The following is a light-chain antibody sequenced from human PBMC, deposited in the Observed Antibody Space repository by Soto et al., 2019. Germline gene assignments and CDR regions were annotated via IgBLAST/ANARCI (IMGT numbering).Light chain of an antibody. J-gene: IGKJ4*01. CDR3: QQFSSYPLN. CDR1: QTVRNNY. V-gene: IGKV3-20*01. Sequence: EFVLTQSPGTLSLSPGEIATLSCSASQTVRNNYLAWYQQKPGQAPRLLIYDASSRATGIPDRFSGGGSGTDFTLTISRLEPEDFAVYYCQQFSSYPLNFGGGTKVDIK. CDR2: DAS.